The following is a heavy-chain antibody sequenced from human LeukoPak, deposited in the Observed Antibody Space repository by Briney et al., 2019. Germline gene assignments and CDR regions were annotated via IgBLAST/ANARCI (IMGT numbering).Heavy chain of an antibody. Sequence: GGALRLSCAASGFTFSSYWMSWVRQAPGMGLEWVANIKQDGSEKYYVDSVNGRFTISRDNAKNSLYLQMNSLRAEDTAVYYCARGSSSWLGGYTYFDYWGQGTLVTVPS. V-gene: IGHV3-7*01. CDR3: ARGSSSWLGGYTYFDY. CDR2: IKQDGSEK. CDR1: GFTFSSYW. J-gene: IGHJ4*02. D-gene: IGHD6-13*01.